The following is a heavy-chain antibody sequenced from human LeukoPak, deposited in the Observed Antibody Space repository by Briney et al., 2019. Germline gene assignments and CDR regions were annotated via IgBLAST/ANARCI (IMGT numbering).Heavy chain of an antibody. CDR1: GYTFTGYY. CDR3: ARQYYDSSGYYLYYFDY. Sequence: ASVKVSCKASGYTFTGYYMHWVRQAPGQGLEWMGRINPNSGGTNYAQKFQGRVTMTRDTSISTAYMELSRLRSDDTAVYYCARQYYDSSGYYLYYFDYWGQGTLATVSS. D-gene: IGHD3-22*01. CDR2: INPNSGGT. J-gene: IGHJ4*02. V-gene: IGHV1-2*06.